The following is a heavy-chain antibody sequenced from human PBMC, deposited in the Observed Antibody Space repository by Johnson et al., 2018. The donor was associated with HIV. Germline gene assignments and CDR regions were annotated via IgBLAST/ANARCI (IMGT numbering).Heavy chain of an antibody. Sequence: QVQLVESGGGVVQPGRSLRLSCAASGFTFSSYAMHWVRQAPGKGLEWVSVIYSGGSTYYADSVKGRFTISRDNSKNMLYLQMNSLRAEDTAVYYCAKDGGRLRTDAFDIWDQGTMVTVSS. J-gene: IGHJ3*02. D-gene: IGHD2-15*01. V-gene: IGHV3-NL1*01. CDR2: IYSGGST. CDR1: GFTFSSYA. CDR3: AKDGGRLRTDAFDI.